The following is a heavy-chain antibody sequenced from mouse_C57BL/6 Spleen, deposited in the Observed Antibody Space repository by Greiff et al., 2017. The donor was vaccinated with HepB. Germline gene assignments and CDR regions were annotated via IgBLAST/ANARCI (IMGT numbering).Heavy chain of an antibody. J-gene: IGHJ4*01. CDR3: ARRYYGSSLYAMDY. CDR2: IDPSDSYT. D-gene: IGHD1-1*01. CDR1: GYTFTSYW. V-gene: IGHV1-59*01. Sequence: VQLQQSGAELVRPGTSVKLSCKASGYTFTSYWMHWVKQRPGQGLEWIGVIDPSDSYTNYNQKFKGKATLTVDTSSSTAYMQLSSLTSEDSAVYYCARRYYGSSLYAMDYWGQGTSVTVSS.